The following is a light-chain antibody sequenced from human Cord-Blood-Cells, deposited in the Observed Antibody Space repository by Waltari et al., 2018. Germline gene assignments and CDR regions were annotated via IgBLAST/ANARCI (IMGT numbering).Light chain of an antibody. V-gene: IGKV1-39*01. Sequence: DIQMAQSPSSLSASVGDRVTITCRASQSISSYLNWYQQKPGKAPKLLIYAASSLQSGVPSRFSGSGSGTDFTLTISSLQPEDFATYYCQQSYSTPPGTFGGGTKVESK. CDR2: AAS. CDR1: QSISSY. J-gene: IGKJ4*01. CDR3: QQSYSTPPGT.